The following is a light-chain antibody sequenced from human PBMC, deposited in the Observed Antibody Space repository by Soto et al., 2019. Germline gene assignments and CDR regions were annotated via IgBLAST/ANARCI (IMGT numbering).Light chain of an antibody. CDR3: QQRYSTPPIT. CDR2: AAS. Sequence: DIQMTQSPSSLSASVRDRVTITCRASQSISSYLNWYQQKPGKAPKLLIYAASSLQSGVPSRFSGSGSGTDFTLTISSLQHEDFATYYCQQRYSTPPITFGQGTRLEIK. V-gene: IGKV1-39*01. J-gene: IGKJ5*01. CDR1: QSISSY.